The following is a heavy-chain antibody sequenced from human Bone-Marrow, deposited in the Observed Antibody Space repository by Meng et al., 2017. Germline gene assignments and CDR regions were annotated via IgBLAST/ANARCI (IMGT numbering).Heavy chain of an antibody. Sequence: VQLGGSGGGLVKAGGSLRLFCAASGFTFSSYTMNWVRQAPGKGLEWVSSISSSSGSIYYADSVKGRFTISRDNAKNSLYLQMNSLRAEDTAVYFCARGRYDYGEYWGQGTLVTVSS. CDR1: GFTFSSYT. V-gene: IGHV3-21*01. J-gene: IGHJ4*02. D-gene: IGHD3-9*01. CDR3: ARGRYDYGEY. CDR2: ISSSSGSI.